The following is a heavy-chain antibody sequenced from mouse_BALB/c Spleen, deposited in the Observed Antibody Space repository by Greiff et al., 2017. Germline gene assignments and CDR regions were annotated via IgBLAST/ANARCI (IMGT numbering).Heavy chain of an antibody. CDR1: GFNIKDTY. D-gene: IGHD1-2*01. CDR2: IDPANGNT. Sequence: VQLKQSGAELVKPGASVKLSCTASGFNIKDTYMHWVKQRPEQGLEWIGRIDPANGNTKYDPKFQGKATITADTSSNTAYLQLSSLTSEDTAVYYCAGLRPFDYWGQGTTLTVSS. V-gene: IGHV14-3*02. J-gene: IGHJ2*01. CDR3: AGLRPFDY.